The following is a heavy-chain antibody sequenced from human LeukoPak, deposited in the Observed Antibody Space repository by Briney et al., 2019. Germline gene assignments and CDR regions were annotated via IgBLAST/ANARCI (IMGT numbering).Heavy chain of an antibody. CDR2: ISPSDSDA. D-gene: IGHD2-2*01. CDR1: GYTFTNHW. J-gene: IGHJ4*02. Sequence: GESLKISCKASGYTFTNHWIGWVRQMPGQGLEWMGVISPSDSDASYSPSFQGQVTISVDKSIYTAYLQWSSLKASDTAMYYCARRGCSATSCSPYYFDYWGQGTLVTVSS. CDR3: ARRGCSATSCSPYYFDY. V-gene: IGHV5-51*01.